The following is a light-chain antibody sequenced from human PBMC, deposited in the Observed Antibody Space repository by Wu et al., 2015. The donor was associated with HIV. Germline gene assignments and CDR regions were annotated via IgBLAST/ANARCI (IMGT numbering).Light chain of an antibody. V-gene: IGKV3-11*01. Sequence: EIVLTQSPGTLSLSPGERATLSCRASQSVSGTLAWYQQQPGQAPRLLIYDASTRATGIPARFSGSGSVTDFTLTISSLEPEDFAVYYCQQHANWPLTFGQGTRLEIK. J-gene: IGKJ5*01. CDR3: QQHANWPLT. CDR1: QSVSGT. CDR2: DAS.